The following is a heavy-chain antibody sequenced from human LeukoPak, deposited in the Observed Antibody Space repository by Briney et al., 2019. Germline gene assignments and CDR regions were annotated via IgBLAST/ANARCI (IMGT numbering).Heavy chain of an antibody. J-gene: IGHJ2*01. CDR2: LNHSGST. V-gene: IGHV4-34*01. Sequence: SETLSLTCAVYGGSFSGYYWSWIRQPPGKGLEWIGELNHSGSTNYNPSLKSRVTISLDTSKNQFSLKLSSVTAADTAVYYCAKSPGRNFDLWGRGTLVTVSS. CDR3: AKSPGRNFDL. D-gene: IGHD1-26*01. CDR1: GGSFSGYY.